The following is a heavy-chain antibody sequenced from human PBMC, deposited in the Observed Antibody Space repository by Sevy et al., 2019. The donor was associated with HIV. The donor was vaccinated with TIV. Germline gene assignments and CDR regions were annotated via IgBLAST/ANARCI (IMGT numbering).Heavy chain of an antibody. CDR2: ISSSSSYI. Sequence: GGSLRLSCAASGFTFSSYSMNWVRQAPGKGLEWVSSISSSSSYIYYADSVKGRFTISRDNAKNSLYLQMNSLRAEDTAGDYCARDFGRYQLRLMGCYYYGLDVWGQGTTVTVSS. D-gene: IGHD2-2*01. V-gene: IGHV3-21*01. CDR1: GFTFSSYS. CDR3: ARDFGRYQLRLMGCYYYGLDV. J-gene: IGHJ6*02.